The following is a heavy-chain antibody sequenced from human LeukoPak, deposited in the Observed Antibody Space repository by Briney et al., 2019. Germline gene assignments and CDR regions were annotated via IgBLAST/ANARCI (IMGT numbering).Heavy chain of an antibody. CDR2: IYYSGRA. D-gene: IGHD5-12*01. V-gene: IGHV4-59*01. CDR1: GGSISSYY. Sequence: PSETLSLTCTVSGGSISSYYWSWIGQPPGKGLEWIGYIYYSGRANYNPSLKSRVTIAVDTSKSQFALKLSSVTAADTAVYYCAREKTEDIVATIGWFDPWGQGTLVTVSS. J-gene: IGHJ5*02. CDR3: AREKTEDIVATIGWFDP.